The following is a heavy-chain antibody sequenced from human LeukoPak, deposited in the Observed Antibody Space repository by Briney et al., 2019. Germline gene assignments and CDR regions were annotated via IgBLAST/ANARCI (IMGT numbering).Heavy chain of an antibody. CDR1: GFTFRNYW. CDR3: VRDGGLHTTFDY. D-gene: IGHD2-15*01. V-gene: IGHV3-7*01. CDR2: TKPDGTAE. Sequence: GGSLRLSCAASGFTFRNYWMGWVRQAPGKGLEGVANTKPDGTAEYYADSVRGRFTTSRDNANNFLYLQMNSLRGEDTAVYYCVRDGGLHTTFDYWGQGTLVTVSS. J-gene: IGHJ4*02.